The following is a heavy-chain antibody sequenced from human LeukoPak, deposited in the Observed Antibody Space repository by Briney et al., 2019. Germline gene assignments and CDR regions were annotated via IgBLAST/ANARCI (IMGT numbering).Heavy chain of an antibody. Sequence: PSETLSLTCTLSGGSISSYYWSWIRQPPGKGLEWIGYIYYSGSANYNPSLKSRVTISVDTSKNQFSLKLYSVTAADTAVYYCARSPYDILTGYYYPYFDYWGQGTLVTVSS. J-gene: IGHJ4*02. CDR3: ARSPYDILTGYYYPYFDY. V-gene: IGHV4-59*01. CDR2: IYYSGSA. D-gene: IGHD3-9*01. CDR1: GGSISSYY.